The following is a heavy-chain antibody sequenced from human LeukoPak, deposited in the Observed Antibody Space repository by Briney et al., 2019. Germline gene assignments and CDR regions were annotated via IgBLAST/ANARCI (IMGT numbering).Heavy chain of an antibody. Sequence: SVKVSCKASGGTFSTYAISWVRQAPGQGLEWMGGIIPIFGTANYAQKFQGRVTITADESTSTAYMELSSLRSEDTAVYYCARRIHHYYDSSGYSPFDYWGQGTLVTVSS. CDR2: IIPIFGTA. D-gene: IGHD3-22*01. V-gene: IGHV1-69*13. J-gene: IGHJ4*02. CDR3: ARRIHHYYDSSGYSPFDY. CDR1: GGTFSTYA.